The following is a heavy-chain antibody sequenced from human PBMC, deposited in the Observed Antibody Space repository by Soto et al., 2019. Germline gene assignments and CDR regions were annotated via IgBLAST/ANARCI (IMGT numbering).Heavy chain of an antibody. D-gene: IGHD5-12*01. J-gene: IGHJ6*02. CDR3: TRLFSGYLVATVGYYYYGMDV. CDR2: IRSKANSYAT. CDR1: WFTFSGSA. Sequence: GGSLRLSCAASWFTFSGSAMHWVRQASGKGLEWVGRIRSKANSYATAYAASVKGRFTISRDDSKNTAYLQMNSLKTEDTAVYYCTRLFSGYLVATVGYYYYGMDVWGQGNTVTVSS. V-gene: IGHV3-73*01.